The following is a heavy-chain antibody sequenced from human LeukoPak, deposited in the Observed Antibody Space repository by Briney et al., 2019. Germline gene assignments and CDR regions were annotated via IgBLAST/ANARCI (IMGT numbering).Heavy chain of an antibody. V-gene: IGHV1-18*01. Sequence: ASVKVSCKSSGHTFTNFGINWVRQAPGQGLEWMGWISGHNGKTNYAQKFQGRVTMTTHTSTSAVYMELRSLRSDDTATYYCARSYIGVGGPHYFDYWGQGTLVTVSS. CDR2: ISGHNGKT. CDR1: GHTFTNFG. J-gene: IGHJ4*02. CDR3: ARSYIGVGGPHYFDY. D-gene: IGHD6-19*01.